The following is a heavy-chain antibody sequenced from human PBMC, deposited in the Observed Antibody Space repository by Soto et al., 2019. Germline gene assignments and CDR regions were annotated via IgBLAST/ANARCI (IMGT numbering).Heavy chain of an antibody. D-gene: IGHD2-2*01. Sequence: GGSLGLACAASGFTLSSYGMHWVRQAPGKGLEWVAVISYDGSNKYYADSVKGRFTISRDNSKNTLYLQMNSLRAEDTAVYYCANEIDCSSTSCYAPNFDYWGQGTLVTVSS. CDR3: ANEIDCSSTSCYAPNFDY. J-gene: IGHJ4*02. V-gene: IGHV3-30*18. CDR1: GFTLSSYG. CDR2: ISYDGSNK.